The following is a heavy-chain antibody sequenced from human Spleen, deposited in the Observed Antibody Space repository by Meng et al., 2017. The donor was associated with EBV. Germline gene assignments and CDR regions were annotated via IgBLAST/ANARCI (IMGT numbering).Heavy chain of an antibody. CDR2: IYWDDDK. CDR3: AHTSGAVFGGDYKWFDP. D-gene: IGHD3-16*01. CDR1: GSSPDHSGVG. J-gene: IGHJ5*02. V-gene: IGHV2-5*02. Sequence: VNPTRTPPRTCASLGSSPDHSGVGVAWIRQPPGKALEWLALIYWDDDKRYSPSLKSRLTITQDRSKNQVVLTMTDMDPLDTATYFCAHTSGAVFGGDYKWFDPWGQGTLVTVSS.